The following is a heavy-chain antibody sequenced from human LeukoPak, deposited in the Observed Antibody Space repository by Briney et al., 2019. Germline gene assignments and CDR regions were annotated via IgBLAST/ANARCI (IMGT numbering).Heavy chain of an antibody. D-gene: IGHD3-9*01. J-gene: IGHJ4*02. CDR1: GFTFSNYV. CDR2: ISTGGAGT. Sequence: PGGSLRLSCAASGFTFSNYVMSWVRQAPGKGLEWVSAISTGGAGTYYADSVKGRFTISRDNSQNTLYLQMNSLRAEDTAIYYCAKRGSALRYFDFWGQGTLVTVSS. CDR3: AKRGSALRYFDF. V-gene: IGHV3-23*01.